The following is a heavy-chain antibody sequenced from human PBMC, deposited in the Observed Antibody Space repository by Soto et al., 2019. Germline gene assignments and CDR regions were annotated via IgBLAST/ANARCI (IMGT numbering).Heavy chain of an antibody. Sequence: SETLSLTCTVSGGSISSYYWTWIRQPAGKGLEWIGHIYSSGSTNYNPSLKSRVTMSVDTSKNQFSLKLTSVTAADTAVYYCAREKEAVSPYFDYWGQGTLVTVSS. CDR2: IYSSGST. CDR3: AREKEAVSPYFDY. CDR1: GGSISSYY. V-gene: IGHV4-4*07. D-gene: IGHD2-15*01. J-gene: IGHJ4*02.